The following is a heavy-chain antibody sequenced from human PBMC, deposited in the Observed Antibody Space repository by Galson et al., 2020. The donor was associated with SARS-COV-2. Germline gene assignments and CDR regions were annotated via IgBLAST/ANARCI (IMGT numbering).Heavy chain of an antibody. CDR1: GFTFSSYS. J-gene: IGHJ6*02. CDR3: ARGELVVPAANHEVHYYYYGMDV. V-gene: IGHV3-21*01. D-gene: IGHD2-2*01. CDR2: ISSSSSYI. Sequence: GGSLRLSCAASGFTFSSYSMNWVRQAPGKGLEWVSSISSSSSYIYYADSVKGRFTISRDNAKNSLYLQMNSLRAEDTAVYYCARGELVVPAANHEVHYYYYGMDVWGQGTTVTVSS.